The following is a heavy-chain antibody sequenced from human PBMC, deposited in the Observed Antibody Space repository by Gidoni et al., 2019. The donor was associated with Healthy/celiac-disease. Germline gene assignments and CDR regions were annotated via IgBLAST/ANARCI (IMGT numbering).Heavy chain of an antibody. D-gene: IGHD3-22*01. J-gene: IGHJ4*02. Sequence: QVQLVESGGGVVQPGRSLRLSCAASGFPFSSYGMHWVRQAPGKGLEWVAVISYDGSNKYYADSVKGRFTISRDNSKNTLYLQMNSLRAEDTAVYYCAKIAPYYYDSSGYYGDFDYWGQGTLVTVSS. CDR3: AKIAPYYYDSSGYYGDFDY. V-gene: IGHV3-30*18. CDR2: ISYDGSNK. CDR1: GFPFSSYG.